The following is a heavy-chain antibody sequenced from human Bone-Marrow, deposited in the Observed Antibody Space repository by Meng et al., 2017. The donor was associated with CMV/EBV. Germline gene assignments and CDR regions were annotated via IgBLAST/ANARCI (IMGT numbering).Heavy chain of an antibody. CDR1: GGTFSSYA. Sequence: SSVKVSCKASGGTFSSYAISWVRQAPGQGLEWMGGIIPIFGTANYAQKFQGRVTITTDESTSTAYMELSSLRSEDTAVYYCAGTLLRAYYYYVMDVWGQGTTVTVSS. J-gene: IGHJ6*02. CDR2: IIPIFGTA. CDR3: AGTLLRAYYYYVMDV. V-gene: IGHV1-69*05. D-gene: IGHD3-16*01.